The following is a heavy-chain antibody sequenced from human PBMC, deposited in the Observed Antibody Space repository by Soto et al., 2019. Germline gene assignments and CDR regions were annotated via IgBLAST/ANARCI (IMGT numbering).Heavy chain of an antibody. Sequence: QVQLVESGGGVVQPGRSLRLSCTGSGFTFSSYGIHWVRQAPGKGLEWGATISYDGIYKYTADSVNGRFIISRDNSKTAVHLQMNSLRAEDTAVYYCAKEDHGTIAVAGTPADYWGQGNPVTVSS. CDR3: AKEDHGTIAVAGTPADY. V-gene: IGHV3-30*18. D-gene: IGHD6-19*01. J-gene: IGHJ4*02. CDR2: ISYDGIYK. CDR1: GFTFSSYG.